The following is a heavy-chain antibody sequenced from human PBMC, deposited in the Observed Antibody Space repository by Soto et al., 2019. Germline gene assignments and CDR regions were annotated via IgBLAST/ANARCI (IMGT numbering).Heavy chain of an antibody. J-gene: IGHJ4*02. CDR3: ARHRSEDIVLVPAAPDY. Sequence: PSETLSLTCTVSGGSISSYYWGWIRQPPGKGLEWIGSIYYSGSTYYNPSLKSRVTISVDTSKNQFSLKLSSVTAADTAVYYCARHRSEDIVLVPAAPDYWGQGTLVTVSS. V-gene: IGHV4-39*01. CDR1: GGSISSYY. D-gene: IGHD2-2*01. CDR2: IYYSGST.